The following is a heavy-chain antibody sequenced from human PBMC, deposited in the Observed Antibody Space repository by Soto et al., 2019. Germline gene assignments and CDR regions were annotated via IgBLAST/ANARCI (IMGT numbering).Heavy chain of an antibody. J-gene: IGHJ4*02. CDR2: IYHSGST. Sequence: QLQLQESGSGLVKPSQTLSLTCAVSGGSISSGGYSWSWIRQPPGKGLEWIGYIYHSGSTYYNPSLKSRVTISVDRSKNQFSLKLSSVTAADTAVYYCATRRIAAGPQQWYWGQGTLVTVSS. CDR1: GGSISSGGYS. V-gene: IGHV4-30-2*01. D-gene: IGHD6-6*01. CDR3: ATRRIAAGPQQWY.